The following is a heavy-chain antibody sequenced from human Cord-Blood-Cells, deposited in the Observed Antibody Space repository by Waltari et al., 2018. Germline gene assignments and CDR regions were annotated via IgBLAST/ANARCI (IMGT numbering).Heavy chain of an antibody. D-gene: IGHD6-6*01. V-gene: IGHV5-51*01. CDR2: IYPGDSDT. Sequence: EVQLVQSGADVKTPGDAVQLSRKGSGSSFTSYWIACVRQLPGKGLEWMGIIYPGDSDTRYSPSFQGQVTISADKSISTAYLQWSSLKASDTAMYYCARQYSSSSAFNFVYWGQGTLVTVSS. J-gene: IGHJ4*02. CDR3: ARQYSSSSAFNFVY. CDR1: GSSFTSYW.